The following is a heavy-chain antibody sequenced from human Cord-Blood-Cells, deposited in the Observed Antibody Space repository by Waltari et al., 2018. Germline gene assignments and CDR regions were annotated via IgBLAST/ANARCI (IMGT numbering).Heavy chain of an antibody. Sequence: QVQLVESGGGVVQPGRSLRLSCAASGFTFSSYAMHWVRQAPGKGLEWVAVISYDGSNKYYADSVKGRFTISRDNSKNTLYLQMNSLRAEDTAEYYCARGTSSDYWGQGTLVTVSS. CDR1: GFTFSSYA. CDR3: ARGTSSDY. CDR2: ISYDGSNK. V-gene: IGHV3-30*04. J-gene: IGHJ4*02.